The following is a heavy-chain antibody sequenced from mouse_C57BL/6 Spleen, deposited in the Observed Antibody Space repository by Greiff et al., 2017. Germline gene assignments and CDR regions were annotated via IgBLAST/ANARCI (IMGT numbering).Heavy chain of an antibody. V-gene: IGHV1-55*01. CDR2: IYPGSGST. CDR1: GYTFTSYW. J-gene: IGHJ1*03. CDR3: ARQDGYYNWYFDV. D-gene: IGHD2-3*01. Sequence: QVQLQQSGAELVKPGASVKMSCKASGYTFTSYWITWVKQRPGQGLEWIGDIYPGSGSTNYNEKFKSKATLTVDTSSSTAHMQLSSLTSEDSAVYYCARQDGYYNWYFDVWGTGTTVTVSS.